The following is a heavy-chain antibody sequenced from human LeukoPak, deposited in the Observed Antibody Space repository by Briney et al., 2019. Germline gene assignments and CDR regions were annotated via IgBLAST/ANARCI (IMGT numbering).Heavy chain of an antibody. CDR2: ISGSGDDT. J-gene: IGHJ4*02. CDR3: AKGGLWWNGLFDY. CDR1: GFTFTNFA. V-gene: IGHV3-23*01. D-gene: IGHD4/OR15-4a*01. Sequence: GGSLRLSCAASGFTFTNFAMNWVRQAPGKGLEWVSSISGSGDDTSYADSVKGRFTISRDNSRNTLYLQMNSLRAEDTAVYYCAKGGLWWNGLFDYWGQGTLVTVSS.